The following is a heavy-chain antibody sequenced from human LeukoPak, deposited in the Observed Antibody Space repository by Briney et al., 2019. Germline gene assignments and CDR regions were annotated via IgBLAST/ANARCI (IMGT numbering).Heavy chain of an antibody. CDR3: AKVPHYDFWSGYYSYLDY. D-gene: IGHD3-3*01. V-gene: IGHV3-23*01. CDR1: GFTFNSYG. J-gene: IGHJ4*02. CDR2: ISGSGDST. Sequence: GGSLRLSCAASGFTFNSYGMSWVRQAPGKGLEWVSGISGSGDSTYYAASVKGRFTISRDNSKNTLYLQMNSLRAEDTALYYCAKVPHYDFWSGYYSYLDYWGQGTLVTVSS.